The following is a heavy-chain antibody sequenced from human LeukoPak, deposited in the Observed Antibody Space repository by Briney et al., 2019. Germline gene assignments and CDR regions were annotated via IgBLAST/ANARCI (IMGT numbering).Heavy chain of an antibody. J-gene: IGHJ5*02. Sequence: SETLSLTCTVSGGSISSGDYYWTWIRQPPGKGLEWIGYIYYSGSTYYNPSLKSRVTISIDTSKNQFSLRLNSVTAADTAVYYCARSGGDYGDYVYNWFDPWGQGTLVTVSS. D-gene: IGHD4-17*01. CDR2: IYYSGST. V-gene: IGHV4-30-4*01. CDR1: GGSISSGDYY. CDR3: ARSGGDYGDYVYNWFDP.